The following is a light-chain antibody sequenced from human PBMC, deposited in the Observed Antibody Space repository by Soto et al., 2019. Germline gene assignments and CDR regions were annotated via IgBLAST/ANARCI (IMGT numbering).Light chain of an antibody. CDR1: QSVTNNY. CDR3: QQYSSLPHT. CDR2: GVS. J-gene: IGKJ2*01. V-gene: IGKV3-20*01. Sequence: ESVLTQSPGTLSLSPGERATLSCRATQSVTNNYFAWYQLKPGQSPRLLIYGVSSRATDIPDRFSGSGSGTDFTLTISRLEPEDFVVYYCQQYSSLPHTFGQGTKLEVK.